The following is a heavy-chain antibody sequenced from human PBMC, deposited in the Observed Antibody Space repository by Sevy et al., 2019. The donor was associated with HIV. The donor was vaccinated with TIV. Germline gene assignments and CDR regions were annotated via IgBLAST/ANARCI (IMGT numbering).Heavy chain of an antibody. Sequence: GGCLRLSCAASGFTFSSYVMSWVRQAPGKGLEWLSAISGSGGSTYYADSVKGRFTISRDNSKNTLYLQMNSLRAEDTHAYYCAKLTPLGSGGLDYWGQGTLVTVSS. CDR3: AKLTPLGSGGLDY. D-gene: IGHD2-15*01. CDR1: GFTFSSYV. CDR2: ISGSGGST. V-gene: IGHV3-23*01. J-gene: IGHJ4*02.